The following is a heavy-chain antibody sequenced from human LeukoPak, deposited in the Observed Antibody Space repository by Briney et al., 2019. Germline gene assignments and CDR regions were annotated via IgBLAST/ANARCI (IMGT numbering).Heavy chain of an antibody. D-gene: IGHD3-10*01. V-gene: IGHV4-34*01. CDR1: GGSFSGYY. CDR2: INHSGST. Sequence: SSETLSLTCAVYGGSFSGYYWSWIRQPPGKGLEWIGEINHSGSTNYNPSLKSRVTISVDTSKNQFSLKLSSVTAADTAVYYCAREKALYYYGSGSYYYFDYWGQGTLVTVSS. J-gene: IGHJ4*02. CDR3: AREKALYYYGSGSYYYFDY.